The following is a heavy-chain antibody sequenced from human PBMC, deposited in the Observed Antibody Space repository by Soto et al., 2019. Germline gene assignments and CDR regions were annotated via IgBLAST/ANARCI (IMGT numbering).Heavy chain of an antibody. CDR3: ARHFPMSGGGIGFDP. Sequence: SETLSLTCTVSGGSISSYYWSWIRQPPGKGLEWIGYIYYSGSTNYNPSLKSRVTISVDTSKNQFSLKLSSVTAADTAVYYCARHFPMSGGGIGFDPWGQGTLVTVSS. CDR1: GGSISSYY. D-gene: IGHD3-10*02. CDR2: IYYSGST. V-gene: IGHV4-59*01. J-gene: IGHJ5*02.